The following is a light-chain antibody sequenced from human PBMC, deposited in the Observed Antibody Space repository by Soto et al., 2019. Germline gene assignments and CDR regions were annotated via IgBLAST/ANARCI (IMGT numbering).Light chain of an antibody. CDR1: SSNIGANYD. CDR3: QPSDTTLSASYV. J-gene: IGLJ1*01. CDR2: GDN. V-gene: IGLV1-40*01. Sequence: QSVLTQPPSVSGAPGQRVTISCTGSSSNIGANYDVHWYQQRPGTAPKLLIFGDNNRPSGVPDRFSGSKSGTSASLAITGLLAEDEGADYCQPSDTTLSASYVFGTGTKLTVL.